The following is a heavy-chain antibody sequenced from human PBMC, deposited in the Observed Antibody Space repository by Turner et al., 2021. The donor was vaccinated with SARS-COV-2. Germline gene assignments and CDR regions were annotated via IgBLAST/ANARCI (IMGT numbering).Heavy chain of an antibody. CDR3: ARDRAFGDSSGRDY. CDR1: GFTFSSYG. Sequence: QVQLVESGGGVVQPGRSLRLYCAASGFTFSSYGMHWVRQAPGKGLEWVAVIWFDGSNKYYADSVKGRFTISRDNSKNTLYLQMNSLRAEDTAVYYCARDRAFGDSSGRDYWGQGTLVTVSS. D-gene: IGHD3-22*01. V-gene: IGHV3-33*01. J-gene: IGHJ4*02. CDR2: IWFDGSNK.